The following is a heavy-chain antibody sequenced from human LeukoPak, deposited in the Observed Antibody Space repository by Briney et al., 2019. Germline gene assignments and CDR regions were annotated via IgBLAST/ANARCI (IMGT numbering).Heavy chain of an antibody. D-gene: IGHD6-13*01. Sequence: GGSLRLSCAASGFTFSSYWMSWVRQAPGKGLNWVANIKQDGSEKYYVDSVKGRFTISRDNAKNSLYLQMNSLRAEDTALYYCARDRRSSWNDAFDIWGQGTMVTVSS. V-gene: IGHV3-7*03. CDR2: IKQDGSEK. CDR1: GFTFSSYW. CDR3: ARDRRSSWNDAFDI. J-gene: IGHJ3*02.